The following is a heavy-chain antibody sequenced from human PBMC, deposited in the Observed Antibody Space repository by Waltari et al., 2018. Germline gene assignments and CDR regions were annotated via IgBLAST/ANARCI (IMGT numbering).Heavy chain of an antibody. D-gene: IGHD3-16*02. Sequence: QVQLQESSPGLVKPSQTLSLTCPVSGGSISSGSYYWSWIRQPAGKGLEWIGRIYTSGSTNYNPSLKSRVTISVDTSKNQFSLKLSSVTAADTAVYYCARTYYDYVWGSYRFDYWGQGTLVTVSS. J-gene: IGHJ4*02. CDR2: IYTSGST. CDR1: GGSISSGSYY. CDR3: ARTYYDYVWGSYRFDY. V-gene: IGHV4-61*02.